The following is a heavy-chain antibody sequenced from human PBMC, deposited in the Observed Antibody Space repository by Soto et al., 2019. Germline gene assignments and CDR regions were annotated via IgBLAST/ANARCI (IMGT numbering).Heavy chain of an antibody. J-gene: IGHJ4*02. CDR1: GYTFITYD. CDR2: MNPPNGNA. Sequence: ASVKVSCKASGYTFITYDINWERQATGQGLEWMGWMNPPNGNAGYAQKFQGRLTMTRNTSISTAYMELSSLRSDDTAVYFCARRKERSGPNYLDSWGQGSLVTVSS. CDR3: ARRKERSGPNYLDS. D-gene: IGHD6-25*01. V-gene: IGHV1-8*01.